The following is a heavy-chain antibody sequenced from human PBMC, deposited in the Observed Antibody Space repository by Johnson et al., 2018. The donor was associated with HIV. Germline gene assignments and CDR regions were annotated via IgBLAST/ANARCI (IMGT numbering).Heavy chain of an antibody. CDR3: AREGLIVGATLGAFDI. CDR1: GFTLSSYV. J-gene: IGHJ3*02. CDR2: MSYDGSDK. Sequence: VQLVESGGGVVQPGRSLRLSCAVSGFTLSSYVMHWVRQAPGKGLEWVAVMSYDGSDKYYADSVKGRFTISRDNSKNTLYLQMNSLRAEDTAVYYCAREGLIVGATLGAFDIWGQGTMVTVSS. V-gene: IGHV3-30*04. D-gene: IGHD1-26*01.